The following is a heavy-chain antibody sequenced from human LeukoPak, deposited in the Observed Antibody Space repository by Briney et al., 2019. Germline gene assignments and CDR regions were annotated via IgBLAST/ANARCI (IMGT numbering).Heavy chain of an antibody. CDR3: ARDRRYGVKRNWFDP. J-gene: IGHJ5*02. CDR1: GYTFTGYY. V-gene: IGHV1-2*02. D-gene: IGHD4-23*01. Sequence: ASVKVSCKASGYTFTGYYMQWVRQAPGQGLEWMGWINPNSGGTNYAQKFQGRVTMTRDTSISTAYMELSRLKSDDTAAYYCARDRRYGVKRNWFDPWGQGTLVTVSS. CDR2: INPNSGGT.